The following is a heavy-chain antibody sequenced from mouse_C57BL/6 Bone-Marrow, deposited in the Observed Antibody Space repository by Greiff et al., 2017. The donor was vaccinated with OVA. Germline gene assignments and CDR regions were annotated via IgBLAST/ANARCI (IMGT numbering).Heavy chain of an antibody. J-gene: IGHJ1*03. Sequence: DVMLVESGGGLVQPGGSLSLSCAASGFTFTDYYMSWVRQPPGKALEWLGFIRNKANGYTTEYSASVKGRFTISRDNSQSILYLQMNALRAEDSATYYCARSSLYYDYDADWYFDVWGTGTTVTVSS. CDR3: ARSSLYYDYDADWYFDV. CDR2: IRNKANGYTT. D-gene: IGHD2-4*01. CDR1: GFTFTDYY. V-gene: IGHV7-3*01.